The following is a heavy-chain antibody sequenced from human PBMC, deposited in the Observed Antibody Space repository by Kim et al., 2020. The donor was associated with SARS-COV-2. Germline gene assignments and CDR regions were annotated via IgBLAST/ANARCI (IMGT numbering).Heavy chain of an antibody. Sequence: SETLSLTCTVSGGSVSSGSYYWSWIRQPPGKGLEWIGYIYYSGSTNYNPSLKSRVTISVDTSKNQFSLKLSSVTAADTAVYYCARTDTIFGIGQGMDVWGQGTTVTVSS. D-gene: IGHD3-3*01. CDR3: ARTDTIFGIGQGMDV. CDR1: GGSVSSGSYY. V-gene: IGHV4-61*01. CDR2: IYYSGST. J-gene: IGHJ6*02.